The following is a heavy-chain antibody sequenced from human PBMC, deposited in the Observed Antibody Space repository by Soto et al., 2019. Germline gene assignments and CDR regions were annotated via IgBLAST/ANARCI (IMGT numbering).Heavy chain of an antibody. Sequence: GGSLRLSCAASGFTFSSYGMHWVRQAPGKGLEWVAVIWYDGSNKYYADSVKGRFTISRDNSKNTLYLQMNSLRAEDTAVYYCARELMTTVTTGRSLGAFDIWGQGTMVTVSS. CDR3: ARELMTTVTTGRSLGAFDI. CDR1: GFTFSSYG. CDR2: IWYDGSNK. J-gene: IGHJ3*02. V-gene: IGHV3-33*01. D-gene: IGHD4-17*01.